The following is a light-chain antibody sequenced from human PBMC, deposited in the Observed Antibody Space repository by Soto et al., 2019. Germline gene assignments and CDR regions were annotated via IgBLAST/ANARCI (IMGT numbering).Light chain of an antibody. Sequence: EIVLSQSPATLSFSPGERATLSCRASQSVDKYLVWYQQKPGQAPRLLMYDASSRATGIPARFSGSGSGTDFSITITSLEPEDFAVYYCQQRTNWPLTFGGGTKLEIK. V-gene: IGKV3-11*01. CDR3: QQRTNWPLT. CDR1: QSVDKY. J-gene: IGKJ4*01. CDR2: DAS.